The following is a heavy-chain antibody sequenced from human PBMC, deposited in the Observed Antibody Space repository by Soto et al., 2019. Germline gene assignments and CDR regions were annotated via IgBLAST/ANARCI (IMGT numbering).Heavy chain of an antibody. V-gene: IGHV4-39*01. CDR1: GGSISSSSYY. Sequence: SETLSLTCTVSGGSISSSSYYWGWIRQHPGKGLEWIGSIYYSGSTYYNPSLKSRVTISVDTSKNQFSLKLSSVTAADTTVYYCARQHAGGYSYGFYMDVWGKGTTVTVSS. D-gene: IGHD5-18*01. CDR2: IYYSGST. J-gene: IGHJ6*03. CDR3: ARQHAGGYSYGFYMDV.